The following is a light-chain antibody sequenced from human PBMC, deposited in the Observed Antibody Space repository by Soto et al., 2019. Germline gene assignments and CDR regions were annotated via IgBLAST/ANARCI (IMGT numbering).Light chain of an antibody. Sequence: EIGLTLSPGAVSLSPGERATLSCRASQSVSSSYLAWYQQKPGQSPRLLIYGASSRATGIPDRFSGSGSGTDFTLTISRLEPEDFAVYYCQQYGNSPRTFGQGTKVDIK. J-gene: IGKJ1*01. CDR1: QSVSSSY. CDR2: GAS. V-gene: IGKV3-20*01. CDR3: QQYGNSPRT.